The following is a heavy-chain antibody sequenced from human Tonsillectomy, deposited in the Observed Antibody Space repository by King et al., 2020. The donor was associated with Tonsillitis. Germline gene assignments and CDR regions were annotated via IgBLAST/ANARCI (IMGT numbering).Heavy chain of an antibody. CDR2: IYTSGST. D-gene: IGHD6-13*01. Sequence: VQLQESGPGLVKPSQTLSLTCTVSGGSVSNGSYYWSWIRQPAGKGLEWIGRIYTSGSTNYNPSLKSRVTMSVDTSTSHFSLQLSSVTAADTAVYFCARGLVAAAHDYWGQGTLVTVSS. J-gene: IGHJ4*02. V-gene: IGHV4-61*02. CDR1: GGSVSNGSYY. CDR3: ARGLVAAAHDY.